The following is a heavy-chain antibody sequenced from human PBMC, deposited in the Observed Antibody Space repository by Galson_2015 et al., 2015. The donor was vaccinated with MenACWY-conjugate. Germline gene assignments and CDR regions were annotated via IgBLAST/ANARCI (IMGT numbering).Heavy chain of an antibody. J-gene: IGHJ4*02. CDR3: VRAEDTALYYCATTRAPYGGYAGEYYFDH. CDR2: IYSGGGT. D-gene: IGHD5-12*01. CDR1: GFILSSTS. Sequence: SLRLSCAASGFILSSTSYMSWVRQAPGKGPEWMSIIYSGGGTNYPQPPKGRVTISLDNAQNQVGLQMGTVHGQDQGVDFNVRAEDTALYYCATTRAPYGGYAGEYYFDHWGQGVLVTVSS. V-gene: IGHV3-53*01.